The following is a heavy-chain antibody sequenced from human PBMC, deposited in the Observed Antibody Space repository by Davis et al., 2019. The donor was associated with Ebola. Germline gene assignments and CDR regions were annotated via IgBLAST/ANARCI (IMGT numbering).Heavy chain of an antibody. CDR3: ARDRSGGAFDI. CDR1: GFTFSSYS. Sequence: GESLKISCAASGFTFSSYSMNWVRQAPGKGLEWVSSISGSSSYIYYADSVKGRFTISRDNAKNSLYLQMNGLRDEDTAVYYCARDRSGGAFDIWGQGTMVTVSS. V-gene: IGHV3-21*01. D-gene: IGHD1-26*01. CDR2: ISGSSSYI. J-gene: IGHJ3*02.